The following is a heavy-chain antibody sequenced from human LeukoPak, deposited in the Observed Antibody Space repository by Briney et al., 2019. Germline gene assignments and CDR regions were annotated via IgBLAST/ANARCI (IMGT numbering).Heavy chain of an antibody. CDR1: GGSVRGYY. D-gene: IGHD1-26*01. CDR2: FYYGGSS. V-gene: IGHV4-59*08. CDR3: ARHYASGTYPLDC. Sequence: SETLSLTCTVSGGSVRGYYWSWIRQSPGTRLEYIGYFYYGGSSNYNPSLKSRVTMSIDASKNQFFLKLSSVTAADTAVYYCARHYASGTYPLDCWGQGTLVTVSS. J-gene: IGHJ4*02.